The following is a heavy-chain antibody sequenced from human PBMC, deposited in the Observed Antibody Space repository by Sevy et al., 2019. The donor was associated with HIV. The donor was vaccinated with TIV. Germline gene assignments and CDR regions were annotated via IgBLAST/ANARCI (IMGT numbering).Heavy chain of an antibody. D-gene: IGHD3-22*01. J-gene: IGHJ4*02. CDR2: FDPEDGKT. Sequence: ASVKVSCKVSGYTLTQLSMHWVRQAPGKGLEWMGTFDPEDGKTLHAQKFQGRVTMTEDTSTDTAYMEVNNLRSEDTAVYYCATTKDYYDSSGYPFDYWGQGTLVTVSS. V-gene: IGHV1-24*01. CDR3: ATTKDYYDSSGYPFDY. CDR1: GYTLTQLS.